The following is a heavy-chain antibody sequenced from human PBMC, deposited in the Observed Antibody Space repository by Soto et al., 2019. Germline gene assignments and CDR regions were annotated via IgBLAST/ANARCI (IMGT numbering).Heavy chain of an antibody. CDR3: ARQPYSSSSYFDY. J-gene: IGHJ4*02. CDR1: GFTFSSYG. D-gene: IGHD6-6*01. V-gene: IGHV3-30*03. Sequence: QVQLVESGGGVVQPGRSLRLSCAASGFTFSSYGMHWVRQAPGKGLEWVAVISYDGSNKYYADSVKGRFTISRDNSKNTLYLQMNSLRAEDTALYYCARQPYSSSSYFDYWGQGTLVTVSS. CDR2: ISYDGSNK.